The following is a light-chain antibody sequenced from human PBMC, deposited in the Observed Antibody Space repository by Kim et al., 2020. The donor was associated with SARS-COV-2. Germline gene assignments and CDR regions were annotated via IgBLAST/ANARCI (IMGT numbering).Light chain of an antibody. CDR2: GAS. V-gene: IGKV4-1*01. CDR1: QRVSSS. Sequence: DIVMTQSPDSLPVSLGERATISCKSSQRVSSSLAWYQQKPGQPPKVLIYGASTRASGVPDLFSGSGSGTDFTLTISSLQAADVAVYFCQQYYSTLRTFGQGTKVDIK. CDR3: QQYYSTLRT. J-gene: IGKJ1*01.